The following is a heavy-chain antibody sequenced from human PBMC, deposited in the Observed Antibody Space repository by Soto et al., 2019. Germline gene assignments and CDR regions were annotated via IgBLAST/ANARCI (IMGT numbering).Heavy chain of an antibody. D-gene: IGHD3-10*01. CDR3: ARQRRYYGSGSYYRWWYYYYGMDV. J-gene: IGHJ6*02. Sequence: NPSETLSLTCTVSGGSISSSSYYWGWIRQPPXKGLEWIGSIYYSRSTYYIPSLKSRVTISVDTSKNQFSLKLSSVTAADTAVYYCARQRRYYGSGSYYRWWYYYYGMDVWGQGPTVTVSS. CDR2: IYYSRST. CDR1: GGSISSSSYY. V-gene: IGHV4-39*01.